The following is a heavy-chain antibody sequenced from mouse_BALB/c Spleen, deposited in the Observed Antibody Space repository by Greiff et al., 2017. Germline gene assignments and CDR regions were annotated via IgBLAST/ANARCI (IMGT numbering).Heavy chain of an antibody. CDR2: IRLKSNNYAT. V-gene: IGHV6-6*02. CDR3: TRRGYDAWFAY. D-gene: IGHD2-2*01. J-gene: IGHJ3*01. Sequence: EVQLQESGGGLVQPGGSMKLSCVASGFTFSNYWMNWVRQSPEKGLEWVAEIRLKSNNYATHYAESVKGRFTISRDDSKSSVYLQMNNLRAEDTGIYYCTRRGYDAWFAYWGQGTLVTVSA. CDR1: GFTFSNYW.